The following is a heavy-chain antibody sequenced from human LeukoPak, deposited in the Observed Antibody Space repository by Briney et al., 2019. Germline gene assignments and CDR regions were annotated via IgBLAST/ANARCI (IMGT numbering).Heavy chain of an antibody. J-gene: IGHJ4*02. CDR2: INHSGST. CDR3: ARRRDTMVRGVISLFGY. V-gene: IGHV4-34*01. CDR1: GGSFSGYY. Sequence: SETLSLTCAVYGGSFSGYYWGWIRQPPGKGLEWIGEINHSGSTNYNPSLKSRVTISVDTSKNQFSLKLSSVTAADTAVYYCARRRDTMVRGVISLFGYWGQGTLVTVSS. D-gene: IGHD3-10*01.